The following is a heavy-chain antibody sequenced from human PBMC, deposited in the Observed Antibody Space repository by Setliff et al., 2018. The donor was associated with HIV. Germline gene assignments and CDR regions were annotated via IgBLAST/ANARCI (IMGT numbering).Heavy chain of an antibody. D-gene: IGHD6-19*01. CDR3: ARHGGLAVAGGWYFDL. Sequence: GGSLRLSCAASGFTFTTYWMSWVRQAPGKGLEWVANIKQDGSEKYYVDSVKGRFTISRDNAKNSLYLQMNSLRAEDTAVYYCARHGGLAVAGGWYFDLWGRGTLVTVSS. CDR1: GFTFTTYW. J-gene: IGHJ2*01. CDR2: IKQDGSEK. V-gene: IGHV3-7*03.